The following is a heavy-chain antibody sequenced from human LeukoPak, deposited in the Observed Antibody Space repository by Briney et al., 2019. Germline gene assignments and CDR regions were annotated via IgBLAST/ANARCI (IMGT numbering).Heavy chain of an antibody. CDR3: ARTPTSAWSDVGDY. V-gene: IGHV3-7*01. CDR2: TKEDGSEE. CDR1: GFTFWNYW. D-gene: IGHD6-19*01. Sequence: GGSLRLSCVASGFTFWNYWMSWVRQAPGKGLEWVANTKEDGSEEYYIDSVKGRFTISRDNAKNSLYLQMNSLGAEDTAVYYCARTPTSAWSDVGDYWGQGTLVTVSS. J-gene: IGHJ4*02.